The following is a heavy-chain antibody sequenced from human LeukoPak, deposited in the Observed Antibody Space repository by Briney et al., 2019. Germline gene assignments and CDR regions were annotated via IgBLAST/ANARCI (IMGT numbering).Heavy chain of an antibody. CDR2: ISSSSDII. Sequence: GGSLRLSCAASGLTFCDYSMNWVRQAPGKGLEWFSYISSSSDIIYNADSVKGRFTISRDNAKNSLYLQMNSLKAEDTAVYYCARESSGLLGFDYWGQGTLVTVSS. V-gene: IGHV3-48*01. CDR3: ARESSGLLGFDY. CDR1: GLTFCDYS. D-gene: IGHD2-21*02. J-gene: IGHJ4*02.